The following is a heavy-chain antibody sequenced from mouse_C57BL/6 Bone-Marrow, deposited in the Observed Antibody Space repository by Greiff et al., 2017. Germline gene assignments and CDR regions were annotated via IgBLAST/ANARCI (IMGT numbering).Heavy chain of an antibody. J-gene: IGHJ2*01. Sequence: EVQLQQSGAELVRPGASVKLSCTASGFNINDDYMHWVKQRPEQGLEWIGWIDPENGDTEYASKFQGKATITADTSSNTAYLQLSSLTSEDTAVYYCTIYYGNPFDYWGQGTTLTVSS. D-gene: IGHD2-1*01. CDR1: GFNINDDY. CDR3: TIYYGNPFDY. V-gene: IGHV14-4*01. CDR2: IDPENGDT.